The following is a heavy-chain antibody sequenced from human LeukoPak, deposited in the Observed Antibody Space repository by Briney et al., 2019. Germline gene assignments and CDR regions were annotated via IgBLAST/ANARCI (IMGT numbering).Heavy chain of an antibody. V-gene: IGHV3-33*06. CDR3: AKPTWGSGSFLIDF. CDR2: IWNDGSYE. J-gene: IGHJ4*02. D-gene: IGHD1-26*01. CDR1: GFIFSNYG. Sequence: PGGSLTLSCAASGFIFSNYGMHWVRQAPGRGLEWVAVIWNDGSYEHYTDSVKGRFTISRDNSKNTLFLQLNSLSPEDTAVYYCAKPTWGSGSFLIDFWGQGTLVTVSS.